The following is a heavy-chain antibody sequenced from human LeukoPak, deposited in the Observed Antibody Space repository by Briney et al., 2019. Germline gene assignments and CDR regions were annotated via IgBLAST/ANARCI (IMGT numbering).Heavy chain of an antibody. D-gene: IGHD4-17*01. CDR2: INNDGSST. J-gene: IGHJ4*02. CDR3: VRDPVDDYGDPSFDC. Sequence: GGSLRLSCAASGFTFSTYWMHWVRQAPGKGLVWVSRINNDGSSTSYADSVKGRFTISRDNANNTLYLQMNSLTAEDTAVYYCVRDPVDDYGDPSFDCWGQGTLVTVSS. V-gene: IGHV3-74*01. CDR1: GFTFSTYW.